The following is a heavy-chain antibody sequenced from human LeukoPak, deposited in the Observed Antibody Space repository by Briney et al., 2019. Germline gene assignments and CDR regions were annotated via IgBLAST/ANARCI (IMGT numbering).Heavy chain of an antibody. D-gene: IGHD3-22*01. V-gene: IGHV3-21*01. CDR1: GFTFSSYS. CDR2: ISSSSSYI. Sequence: GGSLRLSCAASGFTFSSYSMNWVRQAPGKGLEWVSSISSSSSYIYYADSVKGRFTISRDNAKNSLYLQMNCLRAEDTAVYYCATYSSLNRREFQYWGQGTLLTVSS. CDR3: ATYSSLNRREFQY. J-gene: IGHJ1*01.